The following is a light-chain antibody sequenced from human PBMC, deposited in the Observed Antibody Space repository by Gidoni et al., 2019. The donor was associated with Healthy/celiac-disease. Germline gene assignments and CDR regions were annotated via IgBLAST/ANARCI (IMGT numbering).Light chain of an antibody. CDR1: QSLLHSNGYNY. CDR3: MQALQTPPT. J-gene: IGKJ2*01. CDR2: LGS. V-gene: IGKV2-28*01. Sequence: DIVMPQSPLSLPVTPGEPASISCRSSQSLLHSNGYNYLDWYLQKPGQSPQLLIYLGSNRASGVPDRFSGSGSGTDFTLKISRVEAEDVGVYYCMQALQTPPTLGQGTKLEIK.